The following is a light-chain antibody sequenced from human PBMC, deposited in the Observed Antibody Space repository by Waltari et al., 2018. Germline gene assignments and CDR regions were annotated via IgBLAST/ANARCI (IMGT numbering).Light chain of an antibody. CDR1: RLRSNY. V-gene: IGLV3-19*01. Sequence: SELTHDPSVSVAFGQTVRITCQGDRLRSNYASWYQQMPGQAPFLVLYGHDNRPSAIPDRFSGSTAGNTASLTITRAQAEDAGVYYCLSRDSSSTRVFGGGTTLTV. CDR3: LSRDSSSTRV. J-gene: IGLJ3*02. CDR2: GHD.